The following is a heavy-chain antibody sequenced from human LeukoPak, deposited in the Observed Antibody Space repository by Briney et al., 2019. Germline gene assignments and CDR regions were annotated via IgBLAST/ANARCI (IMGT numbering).Heavy chain of an antibody. J-gene: IGHJ4*02. CDR2: ISNDGDNK. CDR3: ATEGGTSGRAGYFNY. CDR1: GFIFTNYH. D-gene: IGHD1-14*01. Sequence: GGSLRLSCAASGFIFTNYHMHWFRQAPGKGLEWVALISNDGDNKVYRESVKGRFSISRDDSENTLYLQMNSLSVDDTAVYYCATEGGTSGRAGYFNYWGQGSLVTVSS. V-gene: IGHV3-30*03.